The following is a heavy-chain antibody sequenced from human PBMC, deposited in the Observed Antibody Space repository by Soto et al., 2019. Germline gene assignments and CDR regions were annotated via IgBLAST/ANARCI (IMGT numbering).Heavy chain of an antibody. Sequence: QVQLVQSGAEVKKPGASVKVSCKASGYTFTSYDINWVRQATGQGLEWMGWMNPTSGNTGYAQKFQGKGTMTRSTSRSTAYMELSRLRSEDTAVYYCARVYSIDYDISTAYSYYYGMDVWGQGPTVTVSS. D-gene: IGHD3-9*01. CDR1: GYTFTSYD. CDR3: ARVYSIDYDISTAYSYYYGMDV. CDR2: MNPTSGNT. V-gene: IGHV1-8*01. J-gene: IGHJ6*02.